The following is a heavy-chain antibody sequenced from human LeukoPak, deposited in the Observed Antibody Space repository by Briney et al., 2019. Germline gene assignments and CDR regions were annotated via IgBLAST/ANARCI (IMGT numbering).Heavy chain of an antibody. CDR2: INHSGST. V-gene: IGHV4-34*01. CDR3: ARLPWRLRRQGMDV. Sequence: SETLSLTCAVYGGSFCGYYWSWIRQPPGKGVEWIGEINHSGSTNYNPSLKSRVAISVDTSKNQFSLKLSSVTAADTAVYYCARLPWRLRRQGMDVWGKGTTVTISS. J-gene: IGHJ6*03. D-gene: IGHD4-17*01. CDR1: GGSFCGYY.